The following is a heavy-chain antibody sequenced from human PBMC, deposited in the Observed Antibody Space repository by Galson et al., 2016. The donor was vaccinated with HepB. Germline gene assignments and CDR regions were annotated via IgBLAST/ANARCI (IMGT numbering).Heavy chain of an antibody. CDR1: GFTFKDYY. D-gene: IGHD7-27*01. CDR2: ISTSGDTL. Sequence: SLRLSCAASGFTFKDYYMSWIRQAPGRGLDWVGYISTSGDTLYYADSMKGRFTISRDNAKNSLHLQMNSLRAEDTAVYYCARAAYPWDWGQGTLVTVSS. V-gene: IGHV3-11*01. CDR3: ARAAYPWD. J-gene: IGHJ4*02.